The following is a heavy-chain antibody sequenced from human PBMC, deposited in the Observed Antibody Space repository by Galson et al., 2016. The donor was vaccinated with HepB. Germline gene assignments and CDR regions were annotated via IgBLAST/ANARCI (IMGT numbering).Heavy chain of an antibody. CDR3: AKDPGVFSPGWYYFDS. V-gene: IGHV3-23*01. Sequence: SLRLSCAGSGFTFNSYAMNWVRQAPRKGPEWVAAISSGGDITYYADSVKGRFTISRDNSKNTLYLHMNGLRAEDTALYYCAKDPGVFSPGWYYFDSWGQGTPVTVSA. CDR2: ISSGGDIT. J-gene: IGHJ4*02. D-gene: IGHD6-19*01. CDR1: GFTFNSYA.